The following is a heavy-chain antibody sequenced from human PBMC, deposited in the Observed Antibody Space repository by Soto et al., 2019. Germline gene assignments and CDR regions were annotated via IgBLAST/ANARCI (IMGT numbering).Heavy chain of an antibody. J-gene: IGHJ4*02. CDR2: ISGYNGNT. CDR3: ARDQCTNGVCYTGY. D-gene: IGHD2-8*01. V-gene: IGHV1-18*01. Sequence: GASVKVSCKASGYTFISYGISWVRQAPGQGLEWMGWISGYNGNTNYAQKFQGRVTMSTDTSTSTAYMELRNLRSDDTAMYYCARDQCTNGVCYTGYWGQGTQVTVSS. CDR1: GYTFISYG.